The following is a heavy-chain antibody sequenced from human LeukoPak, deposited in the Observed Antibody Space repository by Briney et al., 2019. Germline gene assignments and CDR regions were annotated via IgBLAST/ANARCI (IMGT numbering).Heavy chain of an antibody. CDR1: GFTFSSYA. CDR3: AKVWDWGIGSY. CDR2: VGGSVGSK. Sequence: GGSLRLSCAASGFTFSSYAMSWVRQAPGKGLERVTDVGGSVGSKYYAGSVKGRFTISRDTSKNRLYLRMNSLRAEDTAVYYCAKVWDWGIGSYWGQGTLVTVSS. J-gene: IGHJ4*02. V-gene: IGHV3-23*01. D-gene: IGHD3/OR15-3a*01.